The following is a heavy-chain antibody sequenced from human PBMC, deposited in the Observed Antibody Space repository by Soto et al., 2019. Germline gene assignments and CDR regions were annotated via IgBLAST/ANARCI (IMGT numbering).Heavy chain of an antibody. CDR1: GFTFSSYS. V-gene: IGHV3-21*01. J-gene: IGHJ6*02. Sequence: EVQLVESGGGLVKPGGSLRLSCAASGFTFSSYSMNWVRQAPGKGLEWVSSISSSSSYIYYADSVKGRFTISRDNAKNSLYVQMNSLRAEDTAVYYCARQYSGYDYYYGMDVWGQGTTVTVSS. CDR3: ARQYSGYDYYYGMDV. CDR2: ISSSSSYI. D-gene: IGHD5-12*01.